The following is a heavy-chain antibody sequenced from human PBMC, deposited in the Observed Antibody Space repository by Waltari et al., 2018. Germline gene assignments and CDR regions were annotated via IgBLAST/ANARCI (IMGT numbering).Heavy chain of an antibody. J-gene: IGHJ4*02. CDR1: GDSFTSYW. CDR2: IYPNDSDT. Sequence: EVQLVQSGAEVKKPGESLKISCKGYGDSFTSYWPGWVRQMPGKGLEWMGIIYPNDSDTRYSPSFQGQVTISADKSINTAYLQWNSLQASDTAMYYCARQTWGDSSDHYYGAYDYWGQGTLVTVSS. D-gene: IGHD3-22*01. V-gene: IGHV5-51*01. CDR3: ARQTWGDSSDHYYGAYDY.